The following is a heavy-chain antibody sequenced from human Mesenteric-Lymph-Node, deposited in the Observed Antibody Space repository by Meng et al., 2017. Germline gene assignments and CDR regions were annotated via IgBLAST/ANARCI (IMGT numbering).Heavy chain of an antibody. CDR2: ILDRDGST. CDR1: GVSFSDQS. V-gene: IGHV3-23*04. CDR3: VNRAWLES. J-gene: IGHJ5*01. D-gene: IGHD3-10*01. Sequence: GHRAEAGGGLVQPGGSLRRSCAASGVSFSDQSMSWVRQAPGKGLEWVSVILDRDGSTHYADSVKGRFTISRDNSKNTLYLQMSSLRVDDTAVYYCVNRAWLESWGQGTLVTVSS.